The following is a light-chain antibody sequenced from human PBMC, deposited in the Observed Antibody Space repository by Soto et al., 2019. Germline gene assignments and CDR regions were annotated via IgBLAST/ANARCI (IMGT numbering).Light chain of an antibody. V-gene: IGKV3-20*01. J-gene: IGKJ2*01. CDR3: QQFGEA. CDR1: QIVSSGY. Sequence: ENVLTQSPGTLSLSPGERATLSCRASQIVSSGYLAWYQHKPGQAPRLLIYGGSTRATGSPDRFRGSWSGTHFTRTISGLEPADFAVYYCQQFGEAFGQGTKLEIK. CDR2: GGS.